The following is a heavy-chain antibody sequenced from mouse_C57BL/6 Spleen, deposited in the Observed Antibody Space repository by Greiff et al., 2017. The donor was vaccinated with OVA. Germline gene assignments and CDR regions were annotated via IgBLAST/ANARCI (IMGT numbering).Heavy chain of an antibody. V-gene: IGHV1-52*01. Sequence: QVHVKQPGAELVRPGSSVKLSCKASGYTFTSYWMHWVKQRPIQGLEWIGNIDPSDSETHYNQKFKDKATLTVDKSSSTAYMQLSSLTSEDSAVYYCARWDYGSSYAYFDVWGTGTTVTVSS. CDR3: ARWDYGSSYAYFDV. CDR1: GYTFTSYW. J-gene: IGHJ1*03. D-gene: IGHD1-1*01. CDR2: IDPSDSET.